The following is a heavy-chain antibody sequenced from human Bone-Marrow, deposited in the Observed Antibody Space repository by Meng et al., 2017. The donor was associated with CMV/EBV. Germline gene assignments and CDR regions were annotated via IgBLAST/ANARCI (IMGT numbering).Heavy chain of an antibody. CDR3: TTIYCSSTSCYDY. Sequence: SETLSLTCTVSGGSISSYYWSWIRQPPGKGLEWIGYIYYSGSTNYNPSLKSRVTISVDTSKNQFSLKLSSVTAADTAVYYCTTIYCSSTSCYDYWGQGTLVTVSS. CDR1: GGSISSYY. CDR2: IYYSGST. J-gene: IGHJ4*02. D-gene: IGHD2-2*01. V-gene: IGHV4-59*01.